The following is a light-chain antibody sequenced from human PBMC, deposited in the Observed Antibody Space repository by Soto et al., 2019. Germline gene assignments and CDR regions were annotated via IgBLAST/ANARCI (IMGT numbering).Light chain of an antibody. J-gene: IGLJ1*01. Sequence: QSVLTQPPSASASLGASVTLTCTLSSGYSNYKVDWYQQRPGKGPRFVMRVGTGGIVGSKGDGIPDRFSVLGSGPNRYLTIKNIQEEDESEYHCGADHGSGSNFVYVFGTGTKLTVL. CDR2: VGTGGIVG. CDR1: SGYSNYK. V-gene: IGLV9-49*01. CDR3: GADHGSGSNFVYV.